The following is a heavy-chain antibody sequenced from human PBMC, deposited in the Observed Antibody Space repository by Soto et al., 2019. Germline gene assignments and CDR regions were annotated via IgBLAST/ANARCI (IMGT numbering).Heavy chain of an antibody. CDR3: ARGDYYYDGSGYRGMGV. Sequence: QVQLVESGGGLVKPGRSLRLSCAASGFNFVDYYMTWVRQAPGKGLEWVSYISSTSSVIYYADSVKGRFTISRDNAKSSLYLQMNSLRAEDTAVYYCARGDYYYDGSGYRGMGVWGQGTTVTASS. J-gene: IGHJ6*02. CDR2: ISSTSSVI. V-gene: IGHV3-11*01. CDR1: GFNFVDYY. D-gene: IGHD3-22*01.